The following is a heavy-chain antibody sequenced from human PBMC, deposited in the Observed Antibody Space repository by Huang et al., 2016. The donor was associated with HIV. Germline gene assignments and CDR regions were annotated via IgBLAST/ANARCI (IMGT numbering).Heavy chain of an antibody. Sequence: QVQLQQWGAGLLRPSETLSLTCAVYGGSFSGYYGTWIRQPPGKGLEWIGEINHSESTNYIPSLKSRVTSSVDTSRNQFSLTLTSVTAADTAVYYCVRGQGGYYYYYMDVWGKGTTVTVSS. CDR1: GGSFSGYY. J-gene: IGHJ6*03. CDR2: INHSEST. V-gene: IGHV4-34*01. CDR3: VRGQGGYYYYYMDV.